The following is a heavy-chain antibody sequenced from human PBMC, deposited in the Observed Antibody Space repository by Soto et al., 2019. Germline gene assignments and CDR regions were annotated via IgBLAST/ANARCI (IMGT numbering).Heavy chain of an antibody. D-gene: IGHD2-15*01. CDR3: ARIVVVVAASPGDWFDP. Sequence: PSETLSLTCTVSGGSISSGDYYWSWIRQPPGKGLEWIGYIYYSGSTYYNPSLKSRVTISVDTSKNQLSLKLSSVTAADTAVYYCARIVVVVAASPGDWFDPWGQGTLVTVSS. V-gene: IGHV4-30-4*01. CDR1: GGSISSGDYY. CDR2: IYYSGST. J-gene: IGHJ5*02.